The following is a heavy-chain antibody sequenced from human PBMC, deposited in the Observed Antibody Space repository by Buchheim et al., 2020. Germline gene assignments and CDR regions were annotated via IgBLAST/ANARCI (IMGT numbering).Heavy chain of an antibody. J-gene: IGHJ5*02. V-gene: IGHV3-7*01. CDR2: IYTDGSDI. CDR1: GFTLSGYW. CDR3: ARGHGWLDP. Sequence: EVQVVESGGGLVQPGGSLRLSCAASGFTLSGYWMSWVRQAPGKGLESVAKIYTDGSDIEYADSVKGRFTISRDTARNTLYLQLNSLRAEDTAVYYCARGHGWLDPWGQGT.